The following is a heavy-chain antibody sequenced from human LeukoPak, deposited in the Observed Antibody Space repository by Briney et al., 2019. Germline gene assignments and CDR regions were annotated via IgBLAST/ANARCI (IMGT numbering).Heavy chain of an antibody. J-gene: IGHJ4*02. Sequence: ASVKVSCKASGYTFTSYDINRVRQATGQGIEWMGWMNPNSGNTGYAQKFQGRVTMTRNTSISTAYMELSSLRSEDTAVYYCARGSDSGYDSSGYSYWGQGTLVTVSS. D-gene: IGHD3-22*01. CDR3: ARGSDSGYDSSGYSY. CDR1: GYTFTSYD. V-gene: IGHV1-8*01. CDR2: MNPNSGNT.